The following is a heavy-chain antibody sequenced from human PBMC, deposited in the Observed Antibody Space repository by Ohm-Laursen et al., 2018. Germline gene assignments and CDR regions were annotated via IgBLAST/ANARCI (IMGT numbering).Heavy chain of an antibody. CDR3: ARGPSGTATIG. D-gene: IGHD5-24*01. Sequence: SLRLSCAASGFTVSFNYMNWVRQAPGKGLEWVSVTYSGGSTYYADSVKGRFTISRDNSKNTLYLQMDRLRAEDTAVYYCARGPSGTATIGRGQGTLVTVSS. CDR1: GFTVSFNY. V-gene: IGHV3-53*01. CDR2: TYSGGST. J-gene: IGHJ4*02.